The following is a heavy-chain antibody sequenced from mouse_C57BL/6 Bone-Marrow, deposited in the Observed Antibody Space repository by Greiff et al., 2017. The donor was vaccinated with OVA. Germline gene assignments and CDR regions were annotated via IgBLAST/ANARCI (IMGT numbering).Heavy chain of an antibody. CDR2: IYPGDGDT. Sequence: QVQLQQSGAELVKPGASVKISCKASGYAFSSYWMNWVKQRPGKGLEWIGQIYPGDGDTNYNGKFKGKATLTADKSSSTAYMQLSSLTSEDSAVYFCAREPPVRAWVAYGGQGTLVTVSA. V-gene: IGHV1-80*01. CDR3: AREPPVRAWVAY. J-gene: IGHJ3*01. CDR1: GYAFSSYW.